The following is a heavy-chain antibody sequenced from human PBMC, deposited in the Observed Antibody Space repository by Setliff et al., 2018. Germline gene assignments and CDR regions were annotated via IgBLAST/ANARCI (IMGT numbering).Heavy chain of an antibody. CDR3: ARGGYNSRSGYSAYYYDY. CDR1: GGSISPYY. CDR2: VRYTGRA. Sequence: SETLSLTCSVSGGSISPYYWGWIRQSPKTGLEFIAHVRYTGRADYNPSLMSRVIVSIDMSRKQFSLKLSSVTAADTAMYFCARGGYNSRSGYSAYYYDYWGQGALVTVSS. J-gene: IGHJ4*02. V-gene: IGHV4-59*03. D-gene: IGHD3-3*01.